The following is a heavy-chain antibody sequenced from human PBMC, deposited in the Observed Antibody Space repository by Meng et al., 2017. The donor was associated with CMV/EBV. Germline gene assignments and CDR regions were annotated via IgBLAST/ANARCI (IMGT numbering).Heavy chain of an antibody. V-gene: IGHV1-8*03. D-gene: IGHD1-26*01. Sequence: ASVKVSCKASGGTFSSYAISWVRQAPGQGLEWMGIINPDGGKTTYAQKIQGRVAITRNTSISTAYMELSSLRSEDTAVYYCARTGKKWELLPYYYYYGMDVWGQGTTVTVSS. CDR1: GGTFSSYA. CDR2: INPDGGKT. J-gene: IGHJ6*02. CDR3: ARTGKKWELLPYYYYYGMDV.